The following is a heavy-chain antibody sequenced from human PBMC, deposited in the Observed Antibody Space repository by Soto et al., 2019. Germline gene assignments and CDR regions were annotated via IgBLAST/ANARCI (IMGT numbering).Heavy chain of an antibody. D-gene: IGHD4-17*01. CDR2: IYYSGSN. CDR1: GGSISSYY. Sequence: SETLSLTCTVSGGSISSYYWSWIRQPPGKGLEWIGYIYYSGSNNYNPSLKSRVTISVDTSKNQFSLKLSSVTAADTAVYYCARGADDYGDYSPVGYYYYYMDVWGKGTTVTVSS. V-gene: IGHV4-59*08. J-gene: IGHJ6*03. CDR3: ARGADDYGDYSPVGYYYYYMDV.